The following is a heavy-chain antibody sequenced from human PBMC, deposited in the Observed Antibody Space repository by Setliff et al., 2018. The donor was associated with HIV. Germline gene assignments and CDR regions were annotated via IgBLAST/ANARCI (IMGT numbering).Heavy chain of an antibody. J-gene: IGHJ4*02. CDR1: GGSFSNYY. CDR3: ARCRGTLYYFDY. Sequence: PSETLSLTCAVYGGSFSNYYWSWIRQPPGKGLEWIGEINHRGSTNYNPSLKSRVSISVDTSKNQFSLKLSPVTAADTAVYYCARCRGTLYYFDYWGQGTLVTVS. V-gene: IGHV4-34*01. CDR2: INHRGST. D-gene: IGHD1-1*01.